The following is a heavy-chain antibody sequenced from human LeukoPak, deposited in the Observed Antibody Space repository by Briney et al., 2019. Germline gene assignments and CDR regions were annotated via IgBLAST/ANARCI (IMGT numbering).Heavy chain of an antibody. CDR3: ARVVYSSGWYGWYFDL. J-gene: IGHJ2*01. Sequence: ASVKVSCKASGYTFTSDGISWVRQAPGQGLEWMGGIIPIFGTANYAQKFQGRVTITADESTSTAYMELSSLRSEDTAVYYCARVVYSSGWYGWYFDLWGRGTLVTVSS. CDR2: IIPIFGTA. V-gene: IGHV1-69*13. CDR1: GYTFTSDG. D-gene: IGHD6-19*01.